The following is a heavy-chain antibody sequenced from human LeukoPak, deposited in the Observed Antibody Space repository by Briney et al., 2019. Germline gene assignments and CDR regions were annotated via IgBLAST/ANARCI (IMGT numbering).Heavy chain of an antibody. Sequence: SVKVSCKASGGTFSSYAISWVRQAPGQGLEWMGGIIPIFGTANYAQKFQGRVTITADESTSTAYMELSRLRSDDTAVYHCARDGGYYGSGSYQYWGQGTLVTVSS. CDR3: ARDGGYYGSGSYQY. CDR1: GGTFSSYA. V-gene: IGHV1-69*13. CDR2: IIPIFGTA. D-gene: IGHD3-10*01. J-gene: IGHJ4*02.